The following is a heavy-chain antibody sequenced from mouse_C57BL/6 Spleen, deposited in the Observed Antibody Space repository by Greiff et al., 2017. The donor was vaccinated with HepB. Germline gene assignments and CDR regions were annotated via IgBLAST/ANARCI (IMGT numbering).Heavy chain of an antibody. J-gene: IGHJ2*01. CDR2: IYPGDGDT. D-gene: IGHD1-1*01. Sequence: LQQSGPELVKPGASVKISCKASGYAFSSSWMNWVKQRPGKGLEWIGRIYPGDGDTNYNGKFKGKATLTADKSSSTAYMQLSSLTSEDSAVYFCARLPLITTVVANYLDYWGQGTPLPVSS. CDR3: ARLPLITTVVANYLDY. V-gene: IGHV1-82*01. CDR1: GYAFSSSW.